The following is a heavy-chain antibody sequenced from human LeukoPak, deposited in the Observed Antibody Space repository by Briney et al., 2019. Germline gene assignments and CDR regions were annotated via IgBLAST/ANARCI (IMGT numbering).Heavy chain of an antibody. CDR3: ARGREFRDSSGYNY. CDR1: GGTFSSYA. Sequence: SVKVSCKASGGTFSSYAISWVRQAPGQGLEWMGGIIPIFGTANYAQKVQGRGTITTDESTSTDYLELSSLRSEDTAVYCCARGREFRDSSGYNYWGQGTLVTVSS. CDR2: IIPIFGTA. D-gene: IGHD3-22*01. V-gene: IGHV1-69*05. J-gene: IGHJ4*02.